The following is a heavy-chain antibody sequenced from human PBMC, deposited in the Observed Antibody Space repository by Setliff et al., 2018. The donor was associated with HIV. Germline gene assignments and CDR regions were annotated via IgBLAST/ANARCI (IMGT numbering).Heavy chain of an antibody. CDR2: INCASGRT. CDR3: ARGGYSGEFLDAFDI. Sequence: GASVKVSCKASGYIFSTHYIHWVRQAPGQGLEWMGIINCASGRTVYTEKIKGRLAMARDMSRTTVYMELTSLRTEDTAVYYCARGGYSGEFLDAFDIWGQGTPVTVSS. D-gene: IGHD5-12*01. V-gene: IGHV1-46*01. CDR1: GYIFSTHY. J-gene: IGHJ3*02.